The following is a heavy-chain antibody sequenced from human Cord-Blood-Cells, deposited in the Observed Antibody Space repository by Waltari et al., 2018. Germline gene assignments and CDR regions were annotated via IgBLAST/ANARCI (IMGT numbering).Heavy chain of an antibody. CDR3: ARGASNELEEPSNRRYWYFDL. V-gene: IGHV1-2*04. D-gene: IGHD1-1*01. Sequence: QVQLVQSGAEVKKPGASVKVSCKASGYTFTGYYMHWVRQAPGQGLEWMGWINPNSGGTNYAQKFQGWVTMTRDTSISTAYMELRRLRSDDTAVYYCARGASNELEEPSNRRYWYFDLWGRGTLVTVSS. J-gene: IGHJ2*01. CDR2: INPNSGGT. CDR1: GYTFTGYY.